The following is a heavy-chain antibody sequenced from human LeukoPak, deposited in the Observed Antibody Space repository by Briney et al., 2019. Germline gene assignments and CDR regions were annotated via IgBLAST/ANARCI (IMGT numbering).Heavy chain of an antibody. J-gene: IGHJ4*02. Sequence: HSGGSLRLSCAASGFTFSSYGMTWVRQAPGKGLEWVSAISGTGGSTYYADSVKGRFTISRDNAKHSLYLQMNSLRAEDTAVYYCARAPYSSSTGGYWGQGTLVTVSS. CDR3: ARAPYSSSTGGY. D-gene: IGHD6-6*01. V-gene: IGHV3-23*01. CDR2: ISGTGGST. CDR1: GFTFSSYG.